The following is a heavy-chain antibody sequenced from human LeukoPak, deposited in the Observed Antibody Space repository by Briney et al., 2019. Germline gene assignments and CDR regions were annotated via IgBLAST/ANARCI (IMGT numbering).Heavy chain of an antibody. V-gene: IGHV4-34*01. CDR1: GFTVSSNY. J-gene: IGHJ4*02. Sequence: GSLRLSCAASGFTVSSNYMSWVRQPPGKGLEWIGEINHSGSTNYNPSLKSRVTISVDTSKNQFSLKLSSVTAADTAVYYCASGIEKPNFDYWGQGTLVTVSS. CDR2: INHSGST. CDR3: ASGIEKPNFDY.